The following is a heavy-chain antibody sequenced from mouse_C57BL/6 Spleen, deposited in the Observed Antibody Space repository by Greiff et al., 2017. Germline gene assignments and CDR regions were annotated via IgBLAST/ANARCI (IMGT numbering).Heavy chain of an antibody. V-gene: IGHV1-22*01. Sequence: VQLQQSGPELVKPGASVKMSCKASGYTFTDYNMHWVKQSHGKSLEWIGYINPNNGGTSYNQKFKGKATLTVNKSSSTAYMELRSLTSEDAAVYYCARSWERRLRRYYAMDYWGQGTSVTVSS. D-gene: IGHD3-2*02. CDR1: GYTFTDYN. CDR3: ARSWERRLRRYYAMDY. CDR2: INPNNGGT. J-gene: IGHJ4*01.